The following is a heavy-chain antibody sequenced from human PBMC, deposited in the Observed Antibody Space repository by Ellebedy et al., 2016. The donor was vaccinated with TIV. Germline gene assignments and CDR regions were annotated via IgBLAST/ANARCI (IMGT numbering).Heavy chain of an antibody. CDR1: GGSISGYY. CDR3: ARGVWFGESPTLRGMDV. Sequence: MPSETLSLTCTVSGGSISGYYWTRVLQPPGKGLEWIGYIFYSGRTDYSPSLGSRVTISVDTSNNHFSLNLRSVTAADTAVYYCARGVWFGESPTLRGMDVWGPGTTVTVSS. V-gene: IGHV4-59*01. D-gene: IGHD3-10*01. J-gene: IGHJ6*02. CDR2: IFYSGRT.